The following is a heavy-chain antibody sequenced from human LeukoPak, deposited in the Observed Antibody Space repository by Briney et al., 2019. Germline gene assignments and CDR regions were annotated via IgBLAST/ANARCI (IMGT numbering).Heavy chain of an antibody. V-gene: IGHV1-18*01. Sequence: ASVKVSCKASGYTFTSYGINWVRQAPGQGLEWMGWISAYNGNTNYAQKVQGRVTMTTDTSTSTAYMGLRSLRSGDTAVYYCARVGSGYDDAFDIWGQGTMVTVSS. J-gene: IGHJ3*02. CDR1: GYTFTSYG. CDR3: ARVGSGYDDAFDI. D-gene: IGHD5-12*01. CDR2: ISAYNGNT.